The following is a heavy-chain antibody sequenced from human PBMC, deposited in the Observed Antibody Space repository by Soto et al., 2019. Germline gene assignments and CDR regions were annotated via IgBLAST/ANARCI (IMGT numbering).Heavy chain of an antibody. V-gene: IGHV4-59*01. Sequence: PSETLSLTCTVSGGSISSYYWSWIRQPPGKGLEWIGYIYYSGSTNYNPSLKSRVTISVDTSKNQFSLKLSSVTAADTAVYYCARETPPRRWLQSVWFDPWGEGTLVTVSS. CDR3: ARETPPRRWLQSVWFDP. CDR1: GGSISSYY. J-gene: IGHJ5*02. D-gene: IGHD5-12*01. CDR2: IYYSGST.